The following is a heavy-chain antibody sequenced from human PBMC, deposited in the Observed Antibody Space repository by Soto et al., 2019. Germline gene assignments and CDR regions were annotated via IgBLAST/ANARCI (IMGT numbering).Heavy chain of an antibody. D-gene: IGHD5-12*01. CDR2: INPNSGGT. CDR3: ARASPTVYYSGYDS. CDR1: GYTFTGYY. J-gene: IGHJ4*02. V-gene: IGHV1-2*04. Sequence: GASVKVSCKASGYTFTGYYMHWVRQAPGQGLEWMGWINPNSGGTNYAQKFQGWVTMTRDTSISTAYMELSRLRSDDTAVYYCARASPTVYYSGYDSWGQGTLVTVSS.